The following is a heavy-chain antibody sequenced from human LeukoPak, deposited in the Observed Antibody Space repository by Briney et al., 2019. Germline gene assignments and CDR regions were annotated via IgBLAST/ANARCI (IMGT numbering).Heavy chain of an antibody. CDR3: ASSPPFLAAAGDYYCYYGMDV. CDR1: GYTFTSYG. Sequence: ASVKVSCKASGYTFTSYGISWVRQAPGQGLEWMGWISAYNGNTNYAQKLQGRVTMTTDTSTSTAYMELRSLRSDDTAVYYCASSPPFLAAAGDYYCYYGMDVWGQGTTVTVSS. J-gene: IGHJ6*02. CDR2: ISAYNGNT. V-gene: IGHV1-18*01. D-gene: IGHD6-13*01.